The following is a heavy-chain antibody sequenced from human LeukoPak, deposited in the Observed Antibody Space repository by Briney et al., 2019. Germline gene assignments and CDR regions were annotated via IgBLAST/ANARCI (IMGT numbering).Heavy chain of an antibody. D-gene: IGHD2-2*01. CDR2: ISSSSSYI. J-gene: IGHJ4*02. V-gene: IGHV3-21*01. Sequence: GGSLRLSCAASGFTFSSYSMNWVRQAPGKGLEWVSSISSSSSYIYYADSVKGRFTISRDNSKNTLYLQMNSLRAEDTAVYYCARRCSSTSCPGGGQGTLVTVSS. CDR1: GFTFSSYS. CDR3: ARRCSSTSCPG.